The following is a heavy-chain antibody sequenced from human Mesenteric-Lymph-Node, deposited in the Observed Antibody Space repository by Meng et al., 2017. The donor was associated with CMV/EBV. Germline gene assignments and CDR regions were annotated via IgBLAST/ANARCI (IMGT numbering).Heavy chain of an antibody. Sequence: ASVKVSCKASGYTFTSYDVNWVRQATGQGLEWMGWMNPNSGNTDFAQKFQGRVTMTRNTSINTAYMELSSLRSEDTAVYYCAKGTEEIVVVPAAMFAYYYYGMDVWGQGTTVTVSS. V-gene: IGHV1-8*01. D-gene: IGHD2-2*01. J-gene: IGHJ6*02. CDR3: AKGTEEIVVVPAAMFAYYYYGMDV. CDR2: MNPNSGNT. CDR1: GYTFTSYD.